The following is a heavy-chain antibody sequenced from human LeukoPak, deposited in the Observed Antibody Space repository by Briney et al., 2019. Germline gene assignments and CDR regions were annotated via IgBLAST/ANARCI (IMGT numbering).Heavy chain of an antibody. CDR1: GGSFNGYY. V-gene: IGHV4-34*01. CDR3: ARDRIAGYAYYYYMDV. CDR2: INHSGST. D-gene: IGHD3-16*01. Sequence: PSETLSLTCAVYGGSFNGYYWSWIHQPPGKGLEWIGEINHSGSTNYNPSLKSRVTISVDTSKNQFSLKLSSVTAADTAMYYCARDRIAGYAYYYYMDVWGKGTTVTVSS. J-gene: IGHJ6*03.